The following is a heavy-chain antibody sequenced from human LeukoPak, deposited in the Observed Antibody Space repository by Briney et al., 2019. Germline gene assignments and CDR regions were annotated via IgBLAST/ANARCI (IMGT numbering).Heavy chain of an antibody. V-gene: IGHV3-30*04. J-gene: IGHJ5*02. CDR1: GFTFSSYA. Sequence: GRSLRLSCAASGFTFSSYAMHWVRQAPGKGLEWVAVISYDGSNKYYADSVKGRFTISRDNSKNTLYLQMNSLRAEDTAVYYCARDFVPPLILYLLDPWGQGTLVTVSS. CDR3: ARDFVPPLILYLLDP. CDR2: ISYDGSNK. D-gene: IGHD2-15*01.